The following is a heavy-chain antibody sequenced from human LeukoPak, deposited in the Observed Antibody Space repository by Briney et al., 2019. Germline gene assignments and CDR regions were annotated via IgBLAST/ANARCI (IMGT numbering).Heavy chain of an antibody. CDR2: ISGSASDT. CDR1: GFTFINYA. J-gene: IGHJ6*03. V-gene: IGHV3-23*01. CDR3: GVGGAPGHKYHMDV. Sequence: AGSLRLSCAASGFTFINYAMTWVRQGPGKGLEWVSSISGSASDTNYADSVRGRFTITRDNSKNMLYLQMNSLRAEDTALYYCGVGGAPGHKYHMDVWGKGTTATITS. D-gene: IGHD1-26*01.